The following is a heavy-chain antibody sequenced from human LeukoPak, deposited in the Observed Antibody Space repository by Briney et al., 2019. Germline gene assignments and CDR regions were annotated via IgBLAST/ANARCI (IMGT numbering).Heavy chain of an antibody. CDR3: ARGRRKIAVAGTPVFYY. CDR2: INHSGST. Sequence: SETLSLTCAVYGGSFIGYYWSWIRQPPGKGLEWIGEINHSGSTNYNPSLKSRVTISVDTSKNQFSLKLSSVTAADTAVYYCARGRRKIAVAGTPVFYYWGQGTLVTVSS. D-gene: IGHD6-19*01. V-gene: IGHV4-34*01. J-gene: IGHJ4*02. CDR1: GGSFIGYY.